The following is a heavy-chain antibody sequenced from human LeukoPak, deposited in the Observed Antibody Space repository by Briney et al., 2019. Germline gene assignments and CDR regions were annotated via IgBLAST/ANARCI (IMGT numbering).Heavy chain of an antibody. J-gene: IGHJ4*02. CDR1: GYTFSNYG. V-gene: IGHV1-18*01. D-gene: IGHD5-24*01. CDR2: ISAYNGNT. CDR3: AREQMATPPYYFDY. Sequence: ASVKVSCKASGYTFSNYGISWVRQAPGQGLEWMGWISAYNGNTNYAQKVQGRVTMTTDKSTSTAYMELSSLRSEDTAVYYCAREQMATPPYYFDYWGQGTLVTVSS.